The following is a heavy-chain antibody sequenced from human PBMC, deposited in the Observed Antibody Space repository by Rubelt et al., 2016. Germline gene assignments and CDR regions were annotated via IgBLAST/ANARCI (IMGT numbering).Heavy chain of an antibody. J-gene: IGHJ6*02. D-gene: IGHD6-19*01. V-gene: IGHV3-48*02. CDR2: IGTRPDII. Sequence: NWVRQAPGKGLEWVSYIGTRPDIIYYADSVKGRFTIFRDNAKNSLYLQMNSLRDEDTAVYYCARGVARHSGWSFYYYYGMDVWGQGTTVTVSS. CDR3: ARGVARHSGWSFYYYYGMDV.